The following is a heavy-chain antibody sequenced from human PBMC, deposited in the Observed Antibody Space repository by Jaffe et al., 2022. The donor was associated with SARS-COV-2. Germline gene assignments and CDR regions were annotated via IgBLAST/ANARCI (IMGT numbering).Heavy chain of an antibody. D-gene: IGHD3-10*01. CDR2: VYSTANT. CDR3: ARHSALIRGGLIYN. Sequence: QLQLQESGPGLVKPSETLSLTCTVSGDSISSSSYYWGWIRQPPGKGLEWVGSVYSTANTYYNPSLRSRVTISVDTSKNHLSLKLNSVTAADTAVYYCARHSALIRGGLIYNWGQGALVAVSS. V-gene: IGHV4-39*01. CDR1: GDSISSSSYY. J-gene: IGHJ4*02.